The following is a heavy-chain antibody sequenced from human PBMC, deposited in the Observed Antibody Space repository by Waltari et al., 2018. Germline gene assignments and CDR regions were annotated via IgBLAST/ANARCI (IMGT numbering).Heavy chain of an antibody. J-gene: IGHJ4*02. V-gene: IGHV3-23*01. D-gene: IGHD3-3*01. CDR2: MHNGGETT. CDR1: GFTFSSYT. Sequence: EVQLLESGGGLVQPGGSLRLSCAASGFTFSSYTMNWVRQAPGQGREWVSAMHNGGETTSYADSVKGRFTISRDNSKNTLYLQMNNLRAEDTAMYFCAKDSGVGGDDYWGQGTLVTVSS. CDR3: AKDSGVGGDDY.